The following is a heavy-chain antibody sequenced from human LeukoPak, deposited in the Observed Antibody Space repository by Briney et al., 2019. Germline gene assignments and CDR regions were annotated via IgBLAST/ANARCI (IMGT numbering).Heavy chain of an antibody. J-gene: IGHJ6*03. CDR1: GFTFGDYY. CDR2: ISSSSFKI. CDR3: VRDPSYGSSWYYYMDV. Sequence: PGGSLRLSCAASGFTFGDYYMTWIRQAPGQGLEWVSYISSSSFKIGYADSVKGRFTISRDNSKNSLYLQMDSLRVEDTAVYYCVRDPSYGSSWYYYMDVWGKGTTVTVSS. D-gene: IGHD6-13*01. V-gene: IGHV3-11*06.